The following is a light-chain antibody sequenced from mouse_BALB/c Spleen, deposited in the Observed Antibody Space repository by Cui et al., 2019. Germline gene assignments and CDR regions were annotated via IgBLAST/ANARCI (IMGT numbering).Light chain of an antibody. CDR1: ENVDSYGSSF. Sequence: NIVLTHSPASLPVYLGKRATISCSASENVDSYGSSFMHWYQQKPGQPPKLLIYLASNLESGVPSRFSGSGSRTDFTLTIDPVEADDAATYYCQQNNEDPYTFGGGTKLEIK. V-gene: IGKV3-10*01. CDR2: LAS. J-gene: IGKJ2*01. CDR3: QQNNEDPYT.